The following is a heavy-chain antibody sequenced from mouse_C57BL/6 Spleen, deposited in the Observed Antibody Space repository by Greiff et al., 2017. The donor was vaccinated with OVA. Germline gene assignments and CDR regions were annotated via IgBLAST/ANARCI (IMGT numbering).Heavy chain of an antibody. D-gene: IGHD3-2*02. Sequence: VQLQESGAELVKPGASVKISCKASGYAFSSYWMNWVKQRPGKGLEWIGQIYPGDGDTNYNGKFKGKATLTADKSSSTAYMQLSSLTSEDSAVYFCARSGSSGLYFDYWGQGTTLTVSS. CDR3: ARSGSSGLYFDY. CDR2: IYPGDGDT. CDR1: GYAFSSYW. V-gene: IGHV1-80*01. J-gene: IGHJ2*01.